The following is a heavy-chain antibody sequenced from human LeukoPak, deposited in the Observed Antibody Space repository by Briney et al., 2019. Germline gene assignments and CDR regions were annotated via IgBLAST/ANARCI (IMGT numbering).Heavy chain of an antibody. CDR2: IYPGDSDT. J-gene: IGHJ6*03. D-gene: IGHD3-3*01. Sequence: GESLKISCKGSGYSFSSYWVGWMRQMPGKGLEWMGIIYPGDSDTRYSPSFQGQVTISADKSITTAYLQWSSLKASDTAMYYCARSPNFGVVSQALYMDVWGKGTTVTVSS. V-gene: IGHV5-51*01. CDR3: ARSPNFGVVSQALYMDV. CDR1: GYSFSSYW.